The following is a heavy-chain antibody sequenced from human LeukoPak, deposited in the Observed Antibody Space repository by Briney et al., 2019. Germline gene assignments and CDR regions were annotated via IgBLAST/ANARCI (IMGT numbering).Heavy chain of an antibody. CDR1: GFTFSSYW. J-gene: IGHJ4*02. V-gene: IGHV3-7*03. Sequence: GESLRLSCAASGFTFSSYWMSWVRQAPGKGLEWVANIKQDGSEKYYVDSVKGRFTISRDNAKNSLYLQMNSLRAEDTAVYYCAGRLTGSYFDYWGQGTLVTVSS. CDR2: IKQDGSEK. D-gene: IGHD3-9*01. CDR3: AGRLTGSYFDY.